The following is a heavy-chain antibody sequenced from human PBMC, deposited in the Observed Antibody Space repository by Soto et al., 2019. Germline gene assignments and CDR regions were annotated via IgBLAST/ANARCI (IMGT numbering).Heavy chain of an antibody. Sequence: PSQTLSLTCAISGDSVSSNSGAWNWIRQSPSRGLEWLGRTYYRSRWYNDYAVSVKSRITVNPDTSKNQFSLQLTSVTPEDTAVYYCAGTTSHYWYYMDVWGKGTTVTVSS. CDR3: AGTTSHYWYYMDV. CDR2: TYYRSRWYN. V-gene: IGHV6-1*01. CDR1: GDSVSSNSGA. D-gene: IGHD1-7*01. J-gene: IGHJ6*03.